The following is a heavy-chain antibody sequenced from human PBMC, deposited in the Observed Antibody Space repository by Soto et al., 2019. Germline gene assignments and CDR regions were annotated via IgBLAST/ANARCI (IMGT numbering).Heavy chain of an antibody. CDR3: AKAWVGGSNKYYFEY. J-gene: IGHJ4*02. Sequence: QVQLVESGGGVVRPGRSLRLSCVASGFTLRDYGMHWVRQAPGKVLVWVAGISHHGVKEHYADSVKGWFTISRDNSKKTVYLQLNSLRGDDTAVYYCAKAWVGGSNKYYFEYWGQGTLVTVSS. CDR1: GFTLRDYG. V-gene: IGHV3-30*18. D-gene: IGHD1-26*01. CDR2: ISHHGVKE.